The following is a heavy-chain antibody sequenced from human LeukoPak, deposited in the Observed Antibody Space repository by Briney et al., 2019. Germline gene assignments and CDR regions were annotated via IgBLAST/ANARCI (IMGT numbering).Heavy chain of an antibody. Sequence: GGSLILSCAASGFTFSSYGMHWVRQAPGKGLEWMAVISYDGNNKYYADSVEGRFTISRDNSKNTLCLQMNSLRAEDTAVYYCAKDIEEGYSYGLFDYWGQGTLVTVSS. V-gene: IGHV3-30*18. CDR3: AKDIEEGYSYGLFDY. CDR1: GFTFSSYG. D-gene: IGHD5-18*01. CDR2: ISYDGNNK. J-gene: IGHJ4*02.